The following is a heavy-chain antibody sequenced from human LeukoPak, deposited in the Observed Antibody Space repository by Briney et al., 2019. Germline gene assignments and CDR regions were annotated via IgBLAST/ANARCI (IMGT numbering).Heavy chain of an antibody. CDR2: ISANGRIT. V-gene: IGHV3-23*01. D-gene: IGHD5-12*01. CDR1: GFTFSSYA. CDR3: AKGGYSGSRPLTFFDS. Sequence: PGGSLRLSCAASGFTFSSYAMSWVRQAPGKGLEWVSGISANGRITYYGDSLKGRFNISRDNSKTTVYLQMHSLRVEDTAIYYCAKGGYSGSRPLTFFDSWGQGTLVSVSS. J-gene: IGHJ4*02.